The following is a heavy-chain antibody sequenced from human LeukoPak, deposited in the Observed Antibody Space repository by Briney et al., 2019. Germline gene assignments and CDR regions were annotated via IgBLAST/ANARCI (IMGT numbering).Heavy chain of an antibody. V-gene: IGHV3-33*01. Sequence: GGSLRLSCAASGFTFSSYGMHWVRQAPGKGLEWVAVIWYDGSNKYYADSVKGRFTISRDNSKNTLYLQMNSLRAEDTAVYYCARDSPESITTIVVVPPDYWGQGTLVTVSS. CDR3: ARDSPESITTIVVVPPDY. CDR2: IWYDGSNK. D-gene: IGHD3-22*01. CDR1: GFTFSSYG. J-gene: IGHJ4*02.